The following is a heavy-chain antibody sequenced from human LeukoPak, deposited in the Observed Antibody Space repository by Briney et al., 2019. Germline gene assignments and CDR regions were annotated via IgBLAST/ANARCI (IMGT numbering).Heavy chain of an antibody. J-gene: IGHJ4*02. CDR2: IYYSGST. V-gene: IGHV4-31*03. D-gene: IGHD3-22*01. Sequence: SQTLSLTCTVSGGSISSGGYYWSWIRQHPGKGLEWIGYIYYSGSTYYNPSLKSRVTISVDTSKNQFSLKLSSVTAADTAVYYCAKMGDGDDYSDSSGYYGDYWGQGTLVTVSS. CDR1: GGSISSGGYY. CDR3: AKMGDGDDYSDSSGYYGDY.